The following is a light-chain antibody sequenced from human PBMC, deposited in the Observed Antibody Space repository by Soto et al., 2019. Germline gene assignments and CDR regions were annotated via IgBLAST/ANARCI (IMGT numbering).Light chain of an antibody. V-gene: IGKV1-5*03. J-gene: IGKJ1*01. CDR1: QSISVW. CDR3: QHYNSYSEA. Sequence: DIQMTQSPSTLSASVGDRVTITSGASQSISVWLAWYQQKPGKAPKLLIYKASTLKSGVPSRFSGSGSGTEFTLTISSLQPDDFATYYCQHYNSYSEAVGQGTQVEIK. CDR2: KAS.